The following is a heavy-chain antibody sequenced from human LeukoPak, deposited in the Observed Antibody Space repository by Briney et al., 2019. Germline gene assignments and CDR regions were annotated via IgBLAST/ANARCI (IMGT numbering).Heavy chain of an antibody. Sequence: GRSLRLSCAASGFTFSNYAMHWVRQAPGKGLEWVAVIVYDGRNKYYADSVKGRFTISRDNSKNTLYLQMNSLRAEDTAVYYCARADDSSGYYLYYFDYWGQGTLVTVSS. CDR2: IVYDGRNK. D-gene: IGHD3-22*01. V-gene: IGHV3-30*04. CDR3: ARADDSSGYYLYYFDY. J-gene: IGHJ4*02. CDR1: GFTFSNYA.